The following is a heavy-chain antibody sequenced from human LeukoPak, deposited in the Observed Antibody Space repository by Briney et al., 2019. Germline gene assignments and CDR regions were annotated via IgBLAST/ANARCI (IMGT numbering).Heavy chain of an antibody. CDR2: ISAYNGNT. V-gene: IGHV1-18*01. J-gene: IGHJ6*03. Sequence: GASVKVSCKASGYTFTSYGISWVRQAPGQGLEWMGWISAYNGNTNYAQKLQGRVTMTTDTSTSTAYMELRSLRSDDTAVYYCARDLIHIVVVPAAMRSPMDVWGKGTTVTISS. D-gene: IGHD2-2*01. CDR1: GYTFTSYG. CDR3: ARDLIHIVVVPAAMRSPMDV.